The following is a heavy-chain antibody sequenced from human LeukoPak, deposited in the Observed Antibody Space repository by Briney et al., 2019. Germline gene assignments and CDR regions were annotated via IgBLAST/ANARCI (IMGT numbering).Heavy chain of an antibody. CDR1: GYTFTSYY. J-gene: IGHJ5*02. V-gene: IGHV1-46*01. CDR3: ARGAYYYDSSGYGWFDP. Sequence: ASVKVSCKASGYTFTSYYMHWVRQAPGQGLEWMGIINPSGGSTSYAQKFQGRVTMTRDMSTSTVYMELSSLRSEDTAVYYCARGAYYYDSSGYGWFDPWGQGTLVTVSS. CDR2: INPSGGST. D-gene: IGHD3-22*01.